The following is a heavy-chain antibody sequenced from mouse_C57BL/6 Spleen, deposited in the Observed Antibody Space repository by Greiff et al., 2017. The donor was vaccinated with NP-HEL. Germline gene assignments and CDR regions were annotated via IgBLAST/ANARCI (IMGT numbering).Heavy chain of an antibody. CDR2: IHPNSGST. CDR1: GYTFTSYW. J-gene: IGHJ2*01. Sequence: QVQLQQPGAELVKPGASVKLSCKASGYTFTSYWMHWVKQRPGQGLEWIGMIHPNSGSTNYNEKFKSKATLTVDKSSSTAYMQLSSLTSEDSAVYYCAREGAIYYDYEVDYWGQGTTLTVSS. V-gene: IGHV1-64*01. CDR3: AREGAIYYDYEVDY. D-gene: IGHD2-4*01.